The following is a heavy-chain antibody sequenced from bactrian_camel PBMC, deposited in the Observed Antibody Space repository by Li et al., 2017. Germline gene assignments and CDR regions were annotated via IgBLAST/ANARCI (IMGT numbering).Heavy chain of an antibody. CDR3: AAQASLRCFAGVNDYEYLY. CDR1: GVSFSLRC. J-gene: IGHJ4*01. V-gene: IGHV3S53*01. Sequence: HVQLVESGGGSVQPGGSLRLSCAASGVSFSLRCGAWFRQAPGKEREDVAAISTDGFTIYADSVRDRFTISKDNAKNTLYLQMNSLKPEDTAMYYCAAQASLRCFAGVNDYEYLYWGQGTQVTVS. D-gene: IGHD1*01. CDR2: ISTDGFT.